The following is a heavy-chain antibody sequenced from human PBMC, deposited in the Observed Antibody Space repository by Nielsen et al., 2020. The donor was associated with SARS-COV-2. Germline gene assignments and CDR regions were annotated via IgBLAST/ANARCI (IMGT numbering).Heavy chain of an antibody. CDR3: VRTVTTVFDY. CDR2: TRNKANSYTT. Sequence: GGSLRLSCAASGFTFSDHYMDWVRQAPGKGLEWVGRTRNKANSYTTEYAASVKGRFTISRDDSKNSLYLQMNSLKTEDTAVYYCVRTVTTVFDYWGQGTLVTVSS. J-gene: IGHJ4*02. CDR1: GFTFSDHY. V-gene: IGHV3-72*01. D-gene: IGHD4-17*01.